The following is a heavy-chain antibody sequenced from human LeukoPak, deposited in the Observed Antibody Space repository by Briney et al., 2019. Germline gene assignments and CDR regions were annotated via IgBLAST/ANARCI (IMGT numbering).Heavy chain of an antibody. CDR3: ARWGYYQSGYFVVEY. CDR1: DGSITRYY. CDR2: IHHSGSAAY. J-gene: IGHJ4*02. Sequence: SETLSLTCNVSDGSITRYYWNWIRQPPGGGLQWIGWIHHSGSAAYNHNPSLNSRVTMSVDTSKNQFSLGLKSVTAADTAIYYCARWGYYQSGYFVVEYWGQGTLVTVS. V-gene: IGHV4-59*01. D-gene: IGHD3-22*01.